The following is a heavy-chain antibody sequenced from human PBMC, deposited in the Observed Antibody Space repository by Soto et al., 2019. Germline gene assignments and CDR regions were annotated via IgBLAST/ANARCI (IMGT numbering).Heavy chain of an antibody. J-gene: IGHJ3*02. V-gene: IGHV4-39*07. CDR3: ARGAYDAFDI. Sequence: SETLSLTCIVSGESISSSSYYWGWIRQPPGKGLEWIGSIYYSGRTYYNPSFKSRVTISIDTSKNQFSLKLSSVTAADTAVYYCARGAYDAFDIWGQGTMVTVSS. CDR2: IYYSGRT. CDR1: GESISSSSYY.